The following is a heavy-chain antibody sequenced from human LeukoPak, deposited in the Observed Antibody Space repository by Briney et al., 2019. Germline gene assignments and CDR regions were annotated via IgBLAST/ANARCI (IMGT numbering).Heavy chain of an antibody. CDR3: ARAPAGVAYFDY. Sequence: GGSPRLSCAASGFTFSTFAMVWVRQPPGRGLEWVSSIFPSGGEIHYADSVRGRFTISRDNSKSTLSLQMNSLRSEDTAVYYCARAPAGVAYFDYWGQGTLVTVSS. CDR1: GFTFSTFA. D-gene: IGHD3-10*01. CDR2: IFPSGGEI. V-gene: IGHV3-23*01. J-gene: IGHJ4*02.